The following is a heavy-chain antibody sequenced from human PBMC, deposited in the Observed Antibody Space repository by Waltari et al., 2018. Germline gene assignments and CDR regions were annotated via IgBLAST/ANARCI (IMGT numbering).Heavy chain of an antibody. CDR2: ISVSDDT. V-gene: IGHV3-23*01. CDR1: GFSFSSVA. CDR3: AKPFYNWDDPLDS. Sequence: EVQLLESGGDLVQPGGSLRLSCATSGFSFSSVAINWVRRAPGPGLEWVAAISVSDDTYYAVSVNGRFTISRDTSRNTVYLHMNSLRAEDTAVYYCAKPFYNWDDPLDSWGQGTLVTVSS. J-gene: IGHJ4*02. D-gene: IGHD1-20*01.